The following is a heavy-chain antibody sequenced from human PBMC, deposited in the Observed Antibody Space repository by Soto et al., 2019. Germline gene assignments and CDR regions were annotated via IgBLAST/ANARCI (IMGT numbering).Heavy chain of an antibody. J-gene: IGHJ4*02. CDR2: ISYDGNRK. Sequence: QVQLVESGGGVVQPGRSLRLSCAASGFTFSSYGMHWARQAPGEGLEWVAVISYDGNRKYYADSVKGRCTISKDFSKNPVDLHMNSLSVEYTAVYFCARKGYGGRWSLDYWGQGILVTVSS. CDR1: GFTFSSYG. D-gene: IGHD2-15*01. V-gene: IGHV3-30*03. CDR3: ARKGYGGRWSLDY.